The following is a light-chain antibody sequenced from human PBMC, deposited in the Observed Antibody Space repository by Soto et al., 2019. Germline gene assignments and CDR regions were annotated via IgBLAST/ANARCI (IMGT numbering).Light chain of an antibody. Sequence: DIVMTQSPDSLAVSLGERATINCKSSQSVLYSSNSKNYLAWYQQKPGQPPKLLIYWASTRESGVTDRFSGRGSGTDFTLTISSLQAEDVAVYYYQQYYNTPYTFGQGTKLKIK. J-gene: IGKJ2*01. V-gene: IGKV4-1*01. CDR2: WAS. CDR3: QQYYNTPYT. CDR1: QSVLYSSNSKNY.